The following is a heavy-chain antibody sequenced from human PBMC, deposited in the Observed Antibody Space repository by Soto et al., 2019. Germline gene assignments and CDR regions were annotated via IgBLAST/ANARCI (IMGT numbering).Heavy chain of an antibody. CDR2: ISGSGDTI. J-gene: IGHJ4*02. Sequence: GSLRLSCEASGFTFGSFQMNWVRQAPGRGLEWISHISGSGDTIYYADSVKGRFTISRDNAKDSLALHMNSLRAEDTGVYFCAREAADGVCFAGGYFDLWGQGTQVTVSS. V-gene: IGHV3-48*03. CDR3: AREAADGVCFAGGYFDL. D-gene: IGHD6-25*01. CDR1: GFTFGSFQ.